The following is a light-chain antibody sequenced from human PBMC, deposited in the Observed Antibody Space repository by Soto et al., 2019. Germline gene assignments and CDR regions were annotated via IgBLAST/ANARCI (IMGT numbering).Light chain of an antibody. J-gene: IGKJ1*01. CDR2: GAS. CDR3: QQYGSSPRT. V-gene: IGKV3-20*01. CDR1: QSVGGTF. Sequence: EIVLTQSPGTLSLSPGEGATLSCRASQSVGGTFLAWYQQKGGQAPRLLIHGASNMAPGIPDRFSGSGSGTDFTLTISRLEPEDFAVYYCQQYGSSPRTFGQGTKVEVK.